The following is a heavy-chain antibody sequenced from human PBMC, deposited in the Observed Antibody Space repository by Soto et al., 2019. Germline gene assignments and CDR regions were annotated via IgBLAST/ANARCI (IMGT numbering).Heavy chain of an antibody. CDR1: GFTFSSYA. CDR2: ISYDGSNK. Sequence: QVQPEESGGGVVQPGRSLRLSCAASGFTFSSYAMHWVRQAPGKGLEWVAVISYDGSNKYYVDSVKGRFSISRDNSKNTLFLQMNSLRAEDTAVYYCAREIERLLGYWGQGTLVTVSS. D-gene: IGHD3-3*01. J-gene: IGHJ4*02. CDR3: AREIERLLGY. V-gene: IGHV3-30-3*01.